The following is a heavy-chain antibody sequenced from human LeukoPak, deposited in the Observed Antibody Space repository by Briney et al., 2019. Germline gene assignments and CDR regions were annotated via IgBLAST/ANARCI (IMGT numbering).Heavy chain of an antibody. V-gene: IGHV4-59*08. CDR3: ARLAEGYCSSTSCYTVTPYYYYMDV. D-gene: IGHD2-2*02. Sequence: SETLSLTCTVSGGSISSYYWSWIRQPPGKGLEWIGYIYYSGSTNYNPSLKSRVAISVDTSKNQLSLKLSSVTAADTAVYYCARLAEGYCSSTSCYTVTPYYYYMDVWGKGTTVTVSS. CDR2: IYYSGST. CDR1: GGSISSYY. J-gene: IGHJ6*03.